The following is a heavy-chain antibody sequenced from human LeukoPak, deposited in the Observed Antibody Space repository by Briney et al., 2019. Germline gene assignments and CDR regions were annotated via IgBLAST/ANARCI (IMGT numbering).Heavy chain of an antibody. CDR2: IYHSGST. J-gene: IGHJ4*02. V-gene: IGHV4-4*02. CDR3: AIWASGSYYDY. CDR1: GGSISSSNW. Sequence: SETLSLTCAVSGGSISSSNWWSWVRQPPGKGLEWIGEIYHSGSTNYNPSLKSRVTISVDTSKNQFSLKLSSVTAADTAVYYCAIWASGSYYDYWGQGTLVTVSS. D-gene: IGHD1-26*01.